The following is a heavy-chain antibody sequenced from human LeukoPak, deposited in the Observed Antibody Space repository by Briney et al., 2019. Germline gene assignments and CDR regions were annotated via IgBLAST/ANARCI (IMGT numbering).Heavy chain of an antibody. CDR2: ISGGGGST. V-gene: IGHV3-23*01. J-gene: IGHJ4*02. CDR3: AKGGKWDVTPFDY. CDR1: GFTFSSYA. Sequence: HSGGSLRLSCAASGFTFSSYAMSWVRQAPGKGLEWVSGISGGGGSTYYADSVKGRFTISRDNSKNTLYLQVNSLRAEDTAVYYCAKGGKWDVTPFDYWGQGTLVTVSS. D-gene: IGHD1-26*01.